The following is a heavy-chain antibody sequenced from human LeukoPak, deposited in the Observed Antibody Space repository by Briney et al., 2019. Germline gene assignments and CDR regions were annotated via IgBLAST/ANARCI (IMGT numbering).Heavy chain of an antibody. D-gene: IGHD6-19*01. CDR1: GFTFSTYE. J-gene: IGHJ4*02. CDR2: ISSSGSTV. Sequence: GGSLRLSCAASGFTFSTYEMHWVRQAPGKGLEWVSDISSSGSTVYYADSVKGRFTTSRDNAKNFLYLLMHSLRAEDTAVYYCSLLAVASPQDYWGQGTLVTVSS. CDR3: SLLAVASPQDY. V-gene: IGHV3-48*03.